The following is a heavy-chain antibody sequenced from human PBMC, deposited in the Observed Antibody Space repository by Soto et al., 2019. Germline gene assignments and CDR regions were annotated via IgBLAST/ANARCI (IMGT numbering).Heavy chain of an antibody. CDR2: ISYDGSNK. Sequence: QVQLVESGGGVVQPGRSLRLSCAASGFTFSSYGMHWVRQAPGKGLEWVAVISYDGSNKYYADSVKGRFTISRDSSKNTPYLQMNSLRAEDTAVYYCAKDRGYSDYYGRDVWGQGTTVTVSS. V-gene: IGHV3-30*18. D-gene: IGHD5-18*01. J-gene: IGHJ6*02. CDR1: GFTFSSYG. CDR3: AKDRGYSDYYGRDV.